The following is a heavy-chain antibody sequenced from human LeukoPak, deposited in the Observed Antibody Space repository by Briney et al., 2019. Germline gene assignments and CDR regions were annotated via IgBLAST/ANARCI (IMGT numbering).Heavy chain of an antibody. Sequence: PSETLSLTCAVYGGSFSGYYWSWIRQPPGKGLEWIGEINHSGSTNYNPSLKSRVTISVDTSKNQFSLKLSSVTAADTAVYYCAKALLRIAAAGTDYWDQGTLVTVSS. V-gene: IGHV4-34*01. CDR2: INHSGST. CDR3: AKALLRIAAAGTDY. D-gene: IGHD6-13*01. J-gene: IGHJ4*02. CDR1: GGSFSGYY.